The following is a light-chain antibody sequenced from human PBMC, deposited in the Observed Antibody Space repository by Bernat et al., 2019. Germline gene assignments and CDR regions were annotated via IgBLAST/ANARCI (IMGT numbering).Light chain of an antibody. V-gene: IGLV1-40*01. CDR1: SSNIGAGYD. J-gene: IGLJ3*02. CDR3: QSYDSSLSGPWV. Sequence: QSVLTQPPSVSGAPGQRVTISCTGNSSNIGAGYDVHWYQQLPGTAPKLLIYGNINRPSGVPDRFSGSKSDTAASLAITGLQAGDGGDYYCQSYDSSLSGPWVFGGGTKLTVL. CDR2: GNI.